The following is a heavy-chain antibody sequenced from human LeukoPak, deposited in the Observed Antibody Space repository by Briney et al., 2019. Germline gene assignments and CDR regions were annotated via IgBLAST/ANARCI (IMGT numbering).Heavy chain of an antibody. CDR3: ARRYCSGGSCYSDGYYGMDV. CDR1: GGTFSSYA. V-gene: IGHV1-69*13. J-gene: IGHJ6*02. Sequence: SVKVSCKASGGTFSSYAISWVRQAPGQGLEWMGGIIPIFGTANYAQKFQGRVTITADESTSTAYMELSSLRSEDTAVYYCARRYCSGGSCYSDGYYGMDVWGQGTTVTVSS. CDR2: IIPIFGTA. D-gene: IGHD2-15*01.